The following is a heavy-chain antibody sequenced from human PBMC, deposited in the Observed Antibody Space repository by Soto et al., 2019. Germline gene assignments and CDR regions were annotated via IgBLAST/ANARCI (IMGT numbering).Heavy chain of an antibody. CDR3: ARRVRGATAPDY. CDR1: GGSISGYY. V-gene: IGHV4-59*08. Sequence: SETLSLTCTVSGGSISGYYWSWIRQPPGKGLEWIGYIYSSGSTNYNPSLKSRVTISVDTSKNQFSLKLSSVTAADTAVYYCARRVRGATAPDYWGQGTLVTVSS. J-gene: IGHJ4*02. CDR2: IYSSGST. D-gene: IGHD5-12*01.